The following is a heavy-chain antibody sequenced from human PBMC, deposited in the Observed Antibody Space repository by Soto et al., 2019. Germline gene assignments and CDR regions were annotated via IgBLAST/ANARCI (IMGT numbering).Heavy chain of an antibody. CDR3: VKRGRNWGAFDF. CDR1: GFILNNYA. CDR2: IGGTDGDSDGVP. Sequence: VQLLESGGDLVQPGGSLRLSCVASGFILNNYAMSWVRQAPGKGLEWVSNIGGTDGDSDGVPWYEDSVKGRFTISRDSSENTLFLHMDNLRAEDSDLYYCVKRGRNWGAFDFWGQGTTVVVSS. D-gene: IGHD7-27*01. J-gene: IGHJ3*01. V-gene: IGHV3-23*01.